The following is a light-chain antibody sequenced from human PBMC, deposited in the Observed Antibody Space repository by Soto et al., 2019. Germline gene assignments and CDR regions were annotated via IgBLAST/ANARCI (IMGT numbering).Light chain of an antibody. CDR2: DAS. V-gene: IGKV1-13*02. CDR3: QQFQSYALT. Sequence: AIQLTQSPSSLSASVGDRVTITCRASQGISSALAWYQHKPGRAPRLLIYDASSLQSGVSSRFSGSGSGTDFTLTISSLQPEDFATHYCQQFQSYALTFGGGTKLEIK. J-gene: IGKJ4*01. CDR1: QGISSA.